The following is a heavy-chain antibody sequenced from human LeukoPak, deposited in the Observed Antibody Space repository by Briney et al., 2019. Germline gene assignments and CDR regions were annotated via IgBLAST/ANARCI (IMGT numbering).Heavy chain of an antibody. D-gene: IGHD3-22*01. CDR2: ISGSGGTT. Sequence: GGSLRLSCEASGFTFSSYAMSWVRQAPGKGLEWVSAISGSGGTTYYADSVKGRFTISRDNSKNTLYLQMNSLSADDTAVYYCAKDSLGGSIVVVITTDFDYWGQGTLVTVSS. J-gene: IGHJ4*02. CDR3: AKDSLGGSIVVVITTDFDY. V-gene: IGHV3-23*01. CDR1: GFTFSSYA.